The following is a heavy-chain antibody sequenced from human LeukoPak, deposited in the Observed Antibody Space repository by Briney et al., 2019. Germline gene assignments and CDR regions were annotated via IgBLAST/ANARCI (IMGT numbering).Heavy chain of an antibody. Sequence: SVKVSCKASGGTFSSYAISWVRQAPGQGLEWMGRIIPILGIANYAQKFQGRVTITADESTSTAYMELSSLRSEDTAVYYCARVEYDFWSDNAPFDYWGQGTLVTVSS. D-gene: IGHD3-3*01. J-gene: IGHJ4*02. CDR3: ARVEYDFWSDNAPFDY. CDR1: GGTFSSYA. CDR2: IIPILGIA. V-gene: IGHV1-69*04.